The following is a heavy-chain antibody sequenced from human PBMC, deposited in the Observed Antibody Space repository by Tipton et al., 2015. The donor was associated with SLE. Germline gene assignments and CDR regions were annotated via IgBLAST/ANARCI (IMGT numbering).Heavy chain of an antibody. CDR1: GFSISSGFN. J-gene: IGHJ6*03. CDR2: IYHTGTT. V-gene: IGHV4-38-2*02. Sequence: TLSLTCTVPGFSISSGFNWGWIRQPPGKGLEWIGIIYHTGTTNYSPSLQRRVAISVDTSKNQFSLNLSSVTAVDTAVYYCARRTYYSNRRYYYMDVWGKGATVTVSS. D-gene: IGHD4-11*01. CDR3: ARRTYYSNRRYYYMDV.